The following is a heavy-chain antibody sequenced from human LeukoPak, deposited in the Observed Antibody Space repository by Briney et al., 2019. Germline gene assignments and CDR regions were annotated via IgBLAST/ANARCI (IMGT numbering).Heavy chain of an antibody. Sequence: PSETLSLTCGVSGYSISSDYYWGWIRQPPGMGLEWIGRIYHSGSTYYNPSLKSRVTISVDTSKNQFSLKLSSVTAADTAVYYCARGAIAAAGTWGSVDYWGQGTLVTVSS. CDR2: IYHSGST. D-gene: IGHD6-13*01. J-gene: IGHJ4*02. CDR3: ARGAIAAAGTWGSVDY. CDR1: GYSISSDYY. V-gene: IGHV4-38-2*01.